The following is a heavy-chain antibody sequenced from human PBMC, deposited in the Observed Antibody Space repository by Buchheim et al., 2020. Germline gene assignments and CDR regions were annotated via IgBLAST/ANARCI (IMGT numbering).Heavy chain of an antibody. CDR1: GFTFSSYA. CDR3: ARDRPYSSWSAYYYYGMDV. D-gene: IGHD6-6*01. J-gene: IGHJ6*02. V-gene: IGHV3-30-3*01. CDR2: ISNDGGNK. Sequence: QVQLVESGGGVVQPGRSLGLSCAASGFTFSSYAMYWVRQAPGKGLEWVSVISNDGGNKYYADSVKGRFTISRDNSKNTLYLQMNNLRTENTTGYYCARDRPYSSWSAYYYYGMDVWGQGTT.